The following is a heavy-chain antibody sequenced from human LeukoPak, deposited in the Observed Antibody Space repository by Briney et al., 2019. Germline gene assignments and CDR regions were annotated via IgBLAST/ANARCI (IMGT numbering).Heavy chain of an antibody. V-gene: IGHV3-48*01. J-gene: IGHJ4*02. CDR1: GFTFSTFS. CDR2: ISSSGHTI. D-gene: IGHD6-13*01. Sequence: GGSLRLSCAASGFTFSTFSMNWVRQAPGKGLEWVSYISSSGHTIYYADSVKGRFTISRDNAKNSLYLQMNSLRAEDTAVYYCAKTRDSSSWYPSFDYWGQGTLVTVSS. CDR3: AKTRDSSSWYPSFDY.